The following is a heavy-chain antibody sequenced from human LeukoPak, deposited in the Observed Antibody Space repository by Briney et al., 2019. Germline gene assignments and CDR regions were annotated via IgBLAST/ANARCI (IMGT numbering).Heavy chain of an antibody. J-gene: IGHJ4*02. CDR1: GGSISNSNW. V-gene: IGHV4-4*02. Sequence: PSETLSLTCVVSGGSISNSNWWSWVRQPPGKGLEWIGYIYYSGSTNYNPSLKSRVTISVDTSKNQFSLKLSSVTAADTAVYYCARDNRSSGYYLNFDYWGQGTLVTVSS. CDR2: IYYSGST. D-gene: IGHD3-22*01. CDR3: ARDNRSSGYYLNFDY.